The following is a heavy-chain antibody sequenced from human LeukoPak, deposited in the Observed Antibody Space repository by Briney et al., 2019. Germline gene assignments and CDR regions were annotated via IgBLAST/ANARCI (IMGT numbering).Heavy chain of an antibody. D-gene: IGHD2-2*01. Sequence: GGSLRLSCAASGFTSSDYTMNWVRQSPGKGLEWVSGISVSDESTYYADSVKSRFTISRDKSNNMLYLQMSSLRAEDTAVYYCARDRYCVSTNCPYDCWGQGTPVTVSS. CDR3: ARDRYCVSTNCPYDC. CDR1: GFTSSDYT. V-gene: IGHV3-23*01. CDR2: ISVSDEST. J-gene: IGHJ4*02.